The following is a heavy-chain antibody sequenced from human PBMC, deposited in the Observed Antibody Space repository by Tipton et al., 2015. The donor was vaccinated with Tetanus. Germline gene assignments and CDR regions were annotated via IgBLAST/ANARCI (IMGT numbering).Heavy chain of an antibody. CDR2: IDPNSGGT. Sequence: QLVQSGAEVKKPGASVKVSCKASGYTFTGYYMYWVRQAPGQGLEWMGWIDPNSGGTVYAQKFQGRVTMTRDTSISTAYMELRSLRSDDTAVYYCVRDRGDYIYYGMDVWGPGTTVTV. V-gene: IGHV1-2*02. D-gene: IGHD3-22*01. CDR3: VRDRGDYIYYGMDV. J-gene: IGHJ6*02. CDR1: GYTFTGYY.